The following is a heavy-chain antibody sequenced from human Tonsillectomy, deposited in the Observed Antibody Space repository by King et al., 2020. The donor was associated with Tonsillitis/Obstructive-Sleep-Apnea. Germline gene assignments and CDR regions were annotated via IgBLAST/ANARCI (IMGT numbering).Heavy chain of an antibody. Sequence: VQLQQWGAGLLKPSETLSLPCAVSGGSFSGYYWSWIRQPPGKGLEWIGEINHSGSTNYNPSLKSRVTISVDTSKNQFSLKLSSVTAADTAVYYCARGKSSSWYPRYYFDYWGQGTLVTVSS. V-gene: IGHV4-34*01. D-gene: IGHD6-13*01. J-gene: IGHJ4*02. CDR2: INHSGST. CDR3: ARGKSSSWYPRYYFDY. CDR1: GGSFSGYY.